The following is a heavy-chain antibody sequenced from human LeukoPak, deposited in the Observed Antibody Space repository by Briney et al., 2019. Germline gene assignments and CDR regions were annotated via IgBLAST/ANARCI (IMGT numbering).Heavy chain of an antibody. J-gene: IGHJ4*02. Sequence: PGGSLRLSCTTSGFTFSSFGMHWVRQAPGKGLEWVAVIWYDGSHKYYADSVKGRFTISRDNSQNTLYLQMSSLRADDTAVYYCARDHDGPGGYWGQGTLVTVSS. CDR1: GFTFSSFG. D-gene: IGHD5-24*01. CDR2: IWYDGSHK. V-gene: IGHV3-33*01. CDR3: ARDHDGPGGY.